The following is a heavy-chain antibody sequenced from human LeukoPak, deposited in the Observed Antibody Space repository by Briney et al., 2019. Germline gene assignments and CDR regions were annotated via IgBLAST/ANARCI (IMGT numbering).Heavy chain of an antibody. CDR3: ARVTSRDPLHY. CDR2: IKHDGSEK. Sequence: GGSLRLSCAASGFTFSNFDMHWVRQAPGKGLEWLANIKHDGSEKYYVGSVKGRFTISRDNAKNSLYLQMNSLRAEDTAFYYCARVTSRDPLHYWGQGTLVTVSS. V-gene: IGHV3-7*03. CDR1: GFTFSNFD. J-gene: IGHJ4*02. D-gene: IGHD2-21*02.